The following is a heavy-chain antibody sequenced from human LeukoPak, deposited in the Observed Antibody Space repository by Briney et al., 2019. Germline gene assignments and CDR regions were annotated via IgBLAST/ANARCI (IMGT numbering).Heavy chain of an antibody. Sequence: RGGSLRLSCAASGFTFDDYAMHWVRQAPGKGLEWVSGISWNSGSIGYADSVKGRFTISRDNAKNSLYLQMNSLRAEDTALYYCAKAGSSGYYLDAFDIWGQGTMVTVSS. V-gene: IGHV3-9*01. D-gene: IGHD3-22*01. CDR1: GFTFDDYA. CDR2: ISWNSGSI. CDR3: AKAGSSGYYLDAFDI. J-gene: IGHJ3*02.